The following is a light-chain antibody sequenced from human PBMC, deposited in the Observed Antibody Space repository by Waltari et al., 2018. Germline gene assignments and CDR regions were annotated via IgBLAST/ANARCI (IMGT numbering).Light chain of an antibody. J-gene: IGLJ2*01. CDR3: SSNAGINNFV. Sequence: QSALTQPPSASGSPGQTVTISCAGTSSDVGSSDYFSWYQKHPGQAPKLLIYHVTKRPSGVPDRFSGSKSGNTASLTVSGLQAEDEADYYCSSNAGINNFVFGGGTKLTVL. CDR1: SSDVGSSDY. CDR2: HVT. V-gene: IGLV2-8*01.